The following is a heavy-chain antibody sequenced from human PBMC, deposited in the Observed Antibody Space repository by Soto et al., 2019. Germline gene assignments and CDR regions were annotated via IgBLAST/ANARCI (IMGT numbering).Heavy chain of an antibody. CDR3: ERGRWTQTTADYYLDY. D-gene: IGHD1-1*01. V-gene: IGHV1-3*01. Sequence: QVQLVQSGAEVRKPGASVKISCRASEYTFSSYAVHWLRQAPGQRFECMGWIDAGNGKTKYSQRFQGRLTITRDTSAKIVYMELNNLRSEDTALYYCERGRWTQTTADYYLDYWGQGTLVTVSS. J-gene: IGHJ4*02. CDR1: EYTFSSYA. CDR2: IDAGNGKT.